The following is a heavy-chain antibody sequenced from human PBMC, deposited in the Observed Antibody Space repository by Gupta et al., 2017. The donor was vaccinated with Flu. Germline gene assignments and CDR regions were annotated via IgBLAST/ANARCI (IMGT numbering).Heavy chain of an antibody. CDR2: ISSSGSTI. V-gene: IGHV3-11*01. Sequence: QVQLVESGGGLVKPGGSLRLSCAASGFTFSDYYISWIRQAPGKGLEWVSYISSSGSTIYYADSVKGRFTISRDNAKNSLYLQMNSLRAEDTAVYYCAGDISSYYETPGEVDVWGQGTTVTVSS. CDR1: GFTFSDYY. D-gene: IGHD3-3*01. J-gene: IGHJ6*02. CDR3: AGDISSYYETPGEVDV.